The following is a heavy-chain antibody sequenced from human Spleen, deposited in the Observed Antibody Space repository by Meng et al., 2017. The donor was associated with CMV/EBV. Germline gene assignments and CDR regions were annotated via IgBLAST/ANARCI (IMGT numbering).Heavy chain of an antibody. V-gene: IGHV4-34*01. D-gene: IGHD2-8*01. CDR1: GYL. J-gene: IGHJ4*02. CDR2: INDSGNI. CDR3: ARSLGYCTTANCPPDGKGPIDQ. Sequence: GYLWSWYRQPPGRGLEWIGEINDSGNINYNPSLESRVTISVDTSKNQFSLKLTSVTAADTAIYYCARSLGYCTTANCPPDGKGPIDQWDQGTLVTVSS.